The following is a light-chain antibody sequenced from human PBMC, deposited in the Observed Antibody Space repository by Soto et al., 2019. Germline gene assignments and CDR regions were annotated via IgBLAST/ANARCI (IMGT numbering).Light chain of an antibody. CDR3: QQYGGSPRT. V-gene: IGKV3-20*01. CDR2: DAS. CDR1: QSISSNY. J-gene: IGKJ1*01. Sequence: EIVLTQSPGTLSLSPGERATLSCRASQSISSNYLAWYQQTPCQAPRLLIYDASSRAAGIPDRFSGSGSGTDFTLTISRLEPEDFGVYYCQQYGGSPRTFGQGTKVEIK.